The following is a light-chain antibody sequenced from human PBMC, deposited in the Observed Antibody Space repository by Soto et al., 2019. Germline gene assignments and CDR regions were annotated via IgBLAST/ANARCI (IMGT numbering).Light chain of an antibody. V-gene: IGKV3-20*01. CDR3: QQGLT. CDR2: GAS. Sequence: IVLTQSPGTLSLSRGERATLSCRASETVTSDYLAWYQQKPGQAPRLLFYGASSRATGIPDRFSGSGSGTDFTLTISSLEPEHFAGYSCQQGLTFGGGTKVDIK. J-gene: IGKJ4*01. CDR1: ETVTSDY.